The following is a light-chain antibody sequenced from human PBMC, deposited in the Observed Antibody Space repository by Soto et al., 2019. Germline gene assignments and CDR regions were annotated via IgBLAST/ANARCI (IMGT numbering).Light chain of an antibody. CDR1: SGHSSYA. CDR3: QTWGTGIQNVV. Sequence: QSVLTQSPSASASLGASVKLTCTLSSGHSSYAIAWHQQQPEKGPRYLMKLNSDGSHSKGDGIPDRFSVSSSGAERYLTISSLQSEDEADYYCQTWGTGIQNVVFGGGTKLTVL. CDR2: LNSDGSH. J-gene: IGLJ2*01. V-gene: IGLV4-69*01.